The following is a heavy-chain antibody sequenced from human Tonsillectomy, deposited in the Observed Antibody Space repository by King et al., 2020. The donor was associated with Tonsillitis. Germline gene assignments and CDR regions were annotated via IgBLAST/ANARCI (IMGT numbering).Heavy chain of an antibody. CDR2: IYTRGST. Sequence: QLQESGPGLVKPSETLSLTCTVSDDSLSTYYWSWIRQPAGKGLEWIGRIYTRGSTNYNPSLKSRATMSVDTSKNQFSLKLSSVTAADTAVYYCVRDVGLFGVVIMPDWGQGTLVTVSS. CDR3: VRDVGLFGVVIMPD. J-gene: IGHJ4*02. V-gene: IGHV4-4*07. D-gene: IGHD3-3*01. CDR1: DDSLSTYY.